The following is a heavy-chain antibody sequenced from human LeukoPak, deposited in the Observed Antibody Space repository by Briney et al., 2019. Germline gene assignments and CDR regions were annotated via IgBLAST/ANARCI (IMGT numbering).Heavy chain of an antibody. Sequence: ASVKVSCKASGYTFTSYVMHWVRQAPGQRLEWMGWINTGNGDTKYSQKFQGRVTITRDTSATTAYMELSSLRSEDTAVYFCARIFRSGGSCYGEDFDYWGQGTLVTVSS. J-gene: IGHJ4*02. CDR2: INTGNGDT. V-gene: IGHV1-3*04. D-gene: IGHD2-15*01. CDR3: ARIFRSGGSCYGEDFDY. CDR1: GYTFTSYV.